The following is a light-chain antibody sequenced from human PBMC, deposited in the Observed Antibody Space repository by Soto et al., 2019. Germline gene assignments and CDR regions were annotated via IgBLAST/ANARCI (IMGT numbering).Light chain of an antibody. J-gene: IGLJ1*01. CDR1: NIGSKT. CDR2: DDS. CDR3: QVWDVSTVHDV. V-gene: IGLV3-21*02. Sequence: SYELTQPPSMSVAPGQTARITCWGNNIGSKTVHWYQQKAGQAPVLVVYDDSDRPSGIPERFSGSNSGNTATLTISRVEAGDEADYYCQVWDVSTVHDVFGTGTKVTVL.